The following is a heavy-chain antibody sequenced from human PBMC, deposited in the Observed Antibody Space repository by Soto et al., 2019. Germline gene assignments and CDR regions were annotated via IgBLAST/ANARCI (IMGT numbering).Heavy chain of an antibody. CDR3: AIVRYSGFDFNIVCDI. CDR1: GYTFDNYA. V-gene: IGHV1-3*01. CDR2: INAGNGYT. J-gene: IGHJ3*02. D-gene: IGHD5-12*01. Sequence: QVQLVQSGAQVKKPGASVKVSCKASGYTFDNYALHWVRQAPGRRLEWMGWINAGNGYTKYSQSFQGRVTITRDTSANTVHMEMSSLRYEYTAVYYGAIVRYSGFDFNIVCDIWGQGTMVT.